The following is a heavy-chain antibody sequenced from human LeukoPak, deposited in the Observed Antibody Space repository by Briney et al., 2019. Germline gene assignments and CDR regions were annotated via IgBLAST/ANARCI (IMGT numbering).Heavy chain of an antibody. CDR3: ARGLRPFDY. V-gene: IGHV1-2*02. CDR1: GYTFTGYY. J-gene: IGHJ4*02. D-gene: IGHD6-6*01. Sequence: GASVKVSCTASGYTFTGYYMHWVRQAPGQGLEWMGWVNPNSGGTNYAQKFQGRVTMTTDTCISTAYMELSRLRSDDTAVYYCARGLRPFDYWGQGTLFTVSS. CDR2: VNPNSGGT.